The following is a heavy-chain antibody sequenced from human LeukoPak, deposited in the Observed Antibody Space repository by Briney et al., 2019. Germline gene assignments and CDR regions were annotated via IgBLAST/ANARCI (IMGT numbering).Heavy chain of an antibody. CDR3: ARXGDSGYFDY. V-gene: IGHV4-59*01. CDR2: IYYSGST. D-gene: IGHD3-22*01. J-gene: IGHJ4*02. Sequence: SETLSLTCTVSGGSISSYYWSWIRQPPGKGLEWIGYIYYSGSTNYNPSLKSRVTISVDTSKNQFSLKLSSVTAADTAVYYCARXGDSGYFDYWGQGTLVTVSS. CDR1: GGSISSYY.